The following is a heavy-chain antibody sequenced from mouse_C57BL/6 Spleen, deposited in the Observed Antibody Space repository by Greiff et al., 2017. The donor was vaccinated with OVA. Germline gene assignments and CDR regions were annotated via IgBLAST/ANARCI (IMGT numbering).Heavy chain of an antibody. CDR2: IYPYNGVS. Sequence: EVQLQQSGPELVKPGASVKISCKASGYSFTGYYMHWVKQSHGNILDWIGYIYPYNGVSSSNQNFKGKATLTVDKSSSTAYMEQRSRTTEDSAVNYCAREGHDGDDYAMDYWGQGTSVTVSS. D-gene: IGHD1-2*01. CDR1: GYSFTGYY. V-gene: IGHV1-31*01. CDR3: AREGHDGDDYAMDY. J-gene: IGHJ4*01.